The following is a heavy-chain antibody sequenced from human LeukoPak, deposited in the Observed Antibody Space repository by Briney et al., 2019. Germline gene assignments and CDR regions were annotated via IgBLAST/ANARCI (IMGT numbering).Heavy chain of an antibody. Sequence: SETLSLTCTVSGGSISSYYWSWIRQPPGKGLEWIGYIYYSGSTNFNPSLKSRVTISIDTSENHFSLKLNSVIAADTAVYYCARGSRNAAGNYWYFDLWGRGTLVTVSS. CDR1: GGSISSYY. CDR3: ARGSRNAAGNYWYFDL. D-gene: IGHD6-13*01. J-gene: IGHJ2*01. CDR2: IYYSGST. V-gene: IGHV4-59*12.